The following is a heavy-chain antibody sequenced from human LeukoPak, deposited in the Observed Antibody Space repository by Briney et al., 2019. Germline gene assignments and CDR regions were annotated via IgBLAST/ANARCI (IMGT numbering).Heavy chain of an antibody. CDR2: IYYSGST. CDR3: AKSGGYGLIDY. J-gene: IGHJ4*02. CDR1: GGSISSSSNY. D-gene: IGHD1-26*01. V-gene: IGHV4-39*01. Sequence: SETLSLTCTVSGGSISSSSNYWGWIRQPPGKGLEWIGSIYYSGSTYYNESLESRVTISVDTSKNQFSLKLNSVTAADTAMYCCAKSGGYGLIDYWGQGTLVTVSS.